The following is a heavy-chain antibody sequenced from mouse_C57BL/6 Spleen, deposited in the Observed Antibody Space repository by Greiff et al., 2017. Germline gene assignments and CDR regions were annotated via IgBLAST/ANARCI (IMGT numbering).Heavy chain of an antibody. D-gene: IGHD1-1*01. Sequence: QVQLQQSGAELVRPGTSVKVSCKASGYAFTNYLIEWVKQRPGQGLEWIGVINPGSGGTNYNEKFKGKATLTVDKSSSTAYMQLSSLTSEDSAVYFCARLGTTVVATGFDYWGQGTTLTVSS. J-gene: IGHJ2*01. CDR1: GYAFTNYL. CDR2: INPGSGGT. CDR3: ARLGTTVVATGFDY. V-gene: IGHV1-54*01.